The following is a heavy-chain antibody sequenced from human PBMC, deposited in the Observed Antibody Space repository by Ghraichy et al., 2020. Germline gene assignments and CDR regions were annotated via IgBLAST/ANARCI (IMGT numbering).Heavy chain of an antibody. CDR3: ARASKVVRFFYYDGMDV. CDR2: ITSSSSSI. Sequence: GGSLRLSCVGSGFTFSGYRMNWVRQSPGKGLEWVSYITSSSSSIFYADSVKGRFTISRDNAQNSLYLQMNSLRDEDTAVYYCARASKVVRFFYYDGMDVWGQGTTVTVSS. CDR1: GFTFSGYR. V-gene: IGHV3-48*02. D-gene: IGHD4-23*01. J-gene: IGHJ6*02.